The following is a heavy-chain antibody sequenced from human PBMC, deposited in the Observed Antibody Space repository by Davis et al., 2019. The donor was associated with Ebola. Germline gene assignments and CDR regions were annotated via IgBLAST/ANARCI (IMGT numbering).Heavy chain of an antibody. CDR2: IYYSGST. Sequence: SETLSLTCTVSVGSISSYYWSWIRQPPGKGLEWIGYIYYSGSTNYNPSLKSRVTISVDTSKNQFSLKLSSVTAADTAVYYCARGGAYCSGGRCYSSHDWFDPWGQGTLVTVSS. D-gene: IGHD2-15*01. V-gene: IGHV4-59*01. CDR1: VGSISSYY. CDR3: ARGGAYCSGGRCYSSHDWFDP. J-gene: IGHJ5*02.